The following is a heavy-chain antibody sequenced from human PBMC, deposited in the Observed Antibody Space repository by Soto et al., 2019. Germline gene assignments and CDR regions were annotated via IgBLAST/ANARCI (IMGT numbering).Heavy chain of an antibody. Sequence: KTSETLSLTCTVSGGSISSGGYYWSWIRQHPGKGLEWIGYIYYSGSTYYNPSLKSRVTISVDTSKNQFSLKLSSVTAADTAVYYCARDGLRGYYYGMDVWGQGTTVTVSS. CDR3: ARDGLRGYYYGMDV. V-gene: IGHV4-31*03. D-gene: IGHD3-16*01. CDR1: GGSISSGGYY. CDR2: IYYSGST. J-gene: IGHJ6*02.